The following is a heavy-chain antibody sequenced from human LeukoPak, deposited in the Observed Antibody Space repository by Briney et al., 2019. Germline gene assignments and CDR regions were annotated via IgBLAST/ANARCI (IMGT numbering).Heavy chain of an antibody. Sequence: SVKVSCKASGGTFSSYAISWVRQAPGQGLEWMGGIIPIFGTANYAQKFQGRVTITADESTSTAYMELSSLRSEDTAVYYCVRDYSGSYSFDYWGQGTLVTVSS. CDR2: IIPIFGTA. CDR1: GGTFSSYA. D-gene: IGHD1-26*01. J-gene: IGHJ4*02. CDR3: VRDYSGSYSFDY. V-gene: IGHV1-69*13.